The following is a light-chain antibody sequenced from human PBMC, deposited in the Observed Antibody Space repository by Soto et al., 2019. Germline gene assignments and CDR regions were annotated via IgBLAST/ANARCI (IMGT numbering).Light chain of an antibody. CDR3: PAWDGGLRL. J-gene: IGLJ2*01. V-gene: IGLV1-47*01. Sequence: QSVLTQPPSASGTPGQRVTISCSGGSSNVGNNYVFWYQHLPGTAPKLLIYKDYQRPPGVPDRFSGSKSGTSASLTISGLRSEDEADYYCPAWDGGLRLFGGGTKLTVL. CDR2: KDY. CDR1: SSNVGNNY.